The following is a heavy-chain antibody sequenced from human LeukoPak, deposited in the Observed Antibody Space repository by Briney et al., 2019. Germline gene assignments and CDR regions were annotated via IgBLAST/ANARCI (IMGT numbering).Heavy chain of an antibody. J-gene: IGHJ3*02. Sequence: GSLRLSCAASGFTFSDYYMSWIRQPPGKGLEWIGEINHSGSTNYNPSLKSRVTISVDTSKNQFALKLSSVTAADTAVYYCARHPGLSGYLSFGAFDIWGQGTMVTVSS. CDR3: ARHPGLSGYLSFGAFDI. V-gene: IGHV4-34*01. CDR1: GFTFSDYY. D-gene: IGHD3-22*01. CDR2: INHSGST.